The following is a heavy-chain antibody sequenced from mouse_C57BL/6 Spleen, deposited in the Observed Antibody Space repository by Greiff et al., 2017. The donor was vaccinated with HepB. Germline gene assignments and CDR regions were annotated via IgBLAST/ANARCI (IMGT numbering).Heavy chain of an antibody. J-gene: IGHJ4*01. D-gene: IGHD2-4*01. CDR1: GYTFTSYW. CDR3: ARGVYDYDYAMDY. V-gene: IGHV1-7*01. Sequence: VQLQQSGAELAKPGASVKLSCKASGYTFTSYWMHWVKQRPGQGLEWIGYINPSSGYTKYNQKFKDKATLTADKSSSTAYMQLSSLTYEDSAVYYCARGVYDYDYAMDYWGQGTSVTVSS. CDR2: INPSSGYT.